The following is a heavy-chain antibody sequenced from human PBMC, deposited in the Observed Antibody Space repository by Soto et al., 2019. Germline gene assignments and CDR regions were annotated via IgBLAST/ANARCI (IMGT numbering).Heavy chain of an antibody. Sequence: TSETLSLTCTVSGGSISSYYWSWIRQPPGKGLEWIGYIYYSGSTNYNPSLKSRVTISVDTSKNQFSLKLSSVTAADTAVYYCARHTINWNDSDFDYWGQGTLVTVSS. D-gene: IGHD1-1*01. CDR2: IYYSGST. V-gene: IGHV4-59*08. CDR3: ARHTINWNDSDFDY. CDR1: GGSISSYY. J-gene: IGHJ4*02.